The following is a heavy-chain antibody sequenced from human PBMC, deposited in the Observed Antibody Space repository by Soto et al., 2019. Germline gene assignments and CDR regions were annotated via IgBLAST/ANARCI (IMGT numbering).Heavy chain of an antibody. CDR3: ARDRPGSQHYFDF. CDR1: EFTCSSHV. D-gene: IGHD6-6*01. CDR2: ISYAGSNQ. Sequence: GGSLRLSYAVSEFTCSSHVMYWIRQAPGKGLEWVAVISYAGSNQYYADSVKGRFTISRDNFKDTLYLQMNSLGAEDTAIYYCARDRPGSQHYFDFWARESWSPSP. V-gene: IGHV3-30*04. J-gene: IGHJ4*02.